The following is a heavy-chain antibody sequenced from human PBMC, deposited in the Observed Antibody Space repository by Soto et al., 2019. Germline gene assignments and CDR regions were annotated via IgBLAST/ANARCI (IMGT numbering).Heavy chain of an antibody. Sequence: QVQLVQSGAEVKKPGSSVKVSCKASGGTFSSYAISWVRQAHGQGLEWMGGIIPIFGTANYEQKFQGRVTMTADESTRTAYRELSSLRSEDTDVYYCARGPGDYYDSSGYSPFDYWGQGTLVTVSS. CDR3: ARGPGDYYDSSGYSPFDY. V-gene: IGHV1-69*01. D-gene: IGHD3-22*01. J-gene: IGHJ4*02. CDR1: GGTFSSYA. CDR2: IIPIFGTA.